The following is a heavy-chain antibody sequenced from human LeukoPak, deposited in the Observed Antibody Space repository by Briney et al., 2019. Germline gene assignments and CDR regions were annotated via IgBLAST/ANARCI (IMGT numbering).Heavy chain of an antibody. V-gene: IGHV3-7*05. CDR3: ARVNYYDRSGYYRVYFAY. J-gene: IGHJ4*02. CDR2: INGDGTTI. D-gene: IGHD3-22*01. CDR1: GFTFSGYW. Sequence: PGESLRLSCEASGFTFSGYWMSWVRQAPGRGLEWVADINGDGTTIYYVDSVKGRFTMSRDNAKNSVSLQLNTLRGGDTAVYYCARVNYYDRSGYYRVYFAYWGQGTLVTVSS.